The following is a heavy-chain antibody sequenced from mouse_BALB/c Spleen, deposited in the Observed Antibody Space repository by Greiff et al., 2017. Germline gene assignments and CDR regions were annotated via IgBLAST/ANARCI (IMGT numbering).Heavy chain of an antibody. V-gene: IGHV1-7*01. CDR3: ARRGDYDPFAY. D-gene: IGHD2-4*01. J-gene: IGHJ3*01. CDR1: GYTFTSYW. CDR2: INPSTGYT. Sequence: QVQLQQSGAELAKPGASVKMSCKASGYTFTSYWMHWVIQRPGQGLEWIGYINPSTGYTEYNQKFKDKATLTADKSSSTAYMQLSSLTSEDSAVYYCARRGDYDPFAYWGQGTLVTVSA.